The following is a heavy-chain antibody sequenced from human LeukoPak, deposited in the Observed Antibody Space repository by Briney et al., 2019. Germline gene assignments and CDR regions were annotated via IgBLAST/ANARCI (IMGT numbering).Heavy chain of an antibody. D-gene: IGHD2/OR15-2a*01. CDR1: GFTFSNAW. CDR2: IKEDGNEK. CDR3: ARNRFALDI. Sequence: GGSLRLSCAASGFTFSNAWMSWVRQAPGKGLEWVANIKEDGNEKTYVDSVKGRFTISRDNAKNSLYLQMNSLRVEDTAVYYCARNRFALDIWGQGTMVTVSS. J-gene: IGHJ3*02. V-gene: IGHV3-7*04.